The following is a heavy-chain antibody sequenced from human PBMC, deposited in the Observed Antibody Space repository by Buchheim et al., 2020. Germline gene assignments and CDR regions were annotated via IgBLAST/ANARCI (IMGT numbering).Heavy chain of an antibody. CDR1: GFSLSDFW. J-gene: IGHJ4*02. CDR2: IKVDRNEQ. V-gene: IGHV3-7*01. D-gene: IGHD3-10*01. CDR3: ARGGSDYGSGSYYKYYFDY. Sequence: EVQLVQSGGGLVQPGGSLRLSCEVSGFSLSDFWMRWVRQAPGKGLEWVASIKVDRNEQYYVDSVKGRFTISGDNAKNSLYLQMNSLRAEDTAVYYCARGGSDYGSGSYYKYYFDYWGQGTL.